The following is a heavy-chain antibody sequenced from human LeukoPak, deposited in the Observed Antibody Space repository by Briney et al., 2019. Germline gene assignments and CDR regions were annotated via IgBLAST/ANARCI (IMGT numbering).Heavy chain of an antibody. J-gene: IGHJ6*04. CDR3: AREAWSGYCSGGSCYSCGMDV. Sequence: ASVKVSCKASGYTFTGYYMHWVRQAPGQGLEWMGWINPNSGGTNYAQKFQGWVTMTRDTSISTAYMELSRLRSGDTAVYYCAREAWSGYCSGGSCYSCGMDVWGKGTTVTVSS. CDR2: INPNSGGT. V-gene: IGHV1-2*04. D-gene: IGHD2-15*01. CDR1: GYTFTGYY.